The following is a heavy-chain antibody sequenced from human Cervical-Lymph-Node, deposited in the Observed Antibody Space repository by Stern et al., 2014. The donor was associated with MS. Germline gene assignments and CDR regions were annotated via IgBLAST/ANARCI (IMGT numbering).Heavy chain of an antibody. Sequence: VQLEESGPGLVKPSGTLSLTCAVSGASISSSHWWSWVRQPPGKGLEWIGDIFHSGSTYDNPSLKSRVTISVDKSKNHFSLKLSSVTAADTAVYYCAAAAGPRYFDTWGQGTLVTVSS. D-gene: IGHD6-13*01. CDR3: AAAAGPRYFDT. V-gene: IGHV4-4*02. CDR2: IFHSGST. J-gene: IGHJ4*02. CDR1: GASISSSHW.